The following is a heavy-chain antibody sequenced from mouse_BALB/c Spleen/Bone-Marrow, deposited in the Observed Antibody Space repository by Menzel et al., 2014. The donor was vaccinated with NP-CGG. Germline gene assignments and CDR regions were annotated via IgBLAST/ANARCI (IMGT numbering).Heavy chain of an antibody. V-gene: IGHV1S34*01. Sequence: LVKTGASVKISCKASGYSFTGYYMHWVEQSHGKSLEWIGYISCYNGATSHNQKFKGKATFTVDTSPSTAYMQFNSPTSEDSAVYYCARKKYGSPYAMDYWGQGTSVTVSS. CDR2: ISCYNGAT. D-gene: IGHD2-10*02. J-gene: IGHJ4*01. CDR3: ARKKYGSPYAMDY. CDR1: GYSFTGYY.